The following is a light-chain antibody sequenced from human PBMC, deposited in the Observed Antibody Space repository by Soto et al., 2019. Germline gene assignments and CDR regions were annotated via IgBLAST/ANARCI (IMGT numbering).Light chain of an antibody. CDR3: NSYTGSSTRFV. V-gene: IGLV2-14*01. CDR1: SSDVGAYNY. CDR2: EVS. Sequence: QSALTQPASVSGSPGQSVTISCTVTSSDVGAYNYVSWYQQHPGKAPKLIIYEVSNRPSGVSNRFSGSKSGNTASLTISGLQAEDEADYYCNSYTGSSTRFVFGTGTKVT. J-gene: IGLJ1*01.